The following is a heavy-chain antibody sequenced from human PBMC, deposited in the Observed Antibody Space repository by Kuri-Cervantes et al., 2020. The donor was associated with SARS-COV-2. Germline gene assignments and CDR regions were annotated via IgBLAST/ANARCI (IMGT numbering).Heavy chain of an antibody. D-gene: IGHD3-16*01. CDR1: GFTFSSYA. CDR2: IKGGSGTT. V-gene: IGHV3-23*01. CDR3: ARDLGVAPDF. J-gene: IGHJ4*02. Sequence: GESLKISCAASGFTFSSYAMSWVRQAPGKGLEWVSCIKGGSGTTYYAASVKGRFTVSRDHAKNTLYLLMSSQRVEDTAMYYCARDLGVAPDFWGQGTQVTVSS.